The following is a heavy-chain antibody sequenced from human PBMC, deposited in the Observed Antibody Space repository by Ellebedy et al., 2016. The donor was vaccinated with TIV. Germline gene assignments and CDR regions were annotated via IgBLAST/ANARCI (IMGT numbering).Heavy chain of an antibody. Sequence: MPGGSLRLSCTVSGGSISSYYWSWIRQPPGKGLEWIGYIYYSGSTNYNPSLKSRVTISVATSKNQFSLKLSSVTAADTAVYYCAGSPNGRGYYYDSSGYPSRADIWGQGTMVTVSS. J-gene: IGHJ3*02. CDR2: IYYSGST. V-gene: IGHV4-59*08. D-gene: IGHD3-22*01. CDR1: GGSISSYY. CDR3: AGSPNGRGYYYDSSGYPSRADI.